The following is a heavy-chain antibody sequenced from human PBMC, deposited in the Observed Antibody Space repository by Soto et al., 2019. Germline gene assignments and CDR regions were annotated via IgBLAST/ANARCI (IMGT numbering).Heavy chain of an antibody. CDR2: IIPIFGTA. D-gene: IGHD3-10*01. J-gene: IGHJ4*02. Sequence: GASVKVSCKASGGTFSSYAISWVRQAPGQGLEWMGGIIPIFGTANYAQKFQGRVTITADESTSTAYMELSSLRSEDTAVYYCARDRDGHNSVSYYFDYWGQGTLVTVSS. CDR3: ARDRDGHNSVSYYFDY. V-gene: IGHV1-69*01. CDR1: GGTFSSYA.